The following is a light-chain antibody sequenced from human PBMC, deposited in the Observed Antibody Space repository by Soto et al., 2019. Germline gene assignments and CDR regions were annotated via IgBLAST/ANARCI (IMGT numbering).Light chain of an antibody. CDR1: QSIRTS. J-gene: IGKJ1*01. CDR3: QQSYTTPRT. V-gene: IGKV1-39*01. Sequence: DIQMTQAPFSLSASVGDRVTITRRASQSIRTSLNWYQQKPGKAPNLLIYGASSLQSGVPSRFRGSGSGTDFTLTISSLQPEDFATYYCQQSYTTPRTFGRGTTVDIK. CDR2: GAS.